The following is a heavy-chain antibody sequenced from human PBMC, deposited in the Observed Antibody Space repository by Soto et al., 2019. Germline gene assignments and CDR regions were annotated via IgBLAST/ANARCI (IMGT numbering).Heavy chain of an antibody. V-gene: IGHV3-23*01. J-gene: IGHJ2*01. Sequence: CQAPRKGRDWVSGSPKSGDSTYYGDSVKGRFTISSDNSTNTLYLQMNSLRAEDTAVYYCAKDRGFFSQAEDGIRDL. CDR2: SPKSGDST. D-gene: IGHD2-21*01. CDR3: AKDRGFFSQAEDGIRDL.